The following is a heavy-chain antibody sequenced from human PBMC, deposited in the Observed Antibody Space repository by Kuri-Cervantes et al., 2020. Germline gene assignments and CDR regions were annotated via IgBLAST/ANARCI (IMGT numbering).Heavy chain of an antibody. D-gene: IGHD6-6*01. CDR3: ARDSKYSTSSGPDYYSYYYMDV. V-gene: IGHV4-59*01. CDR1: GGSISSYY. CDR2: ISYTGST. Sequence: SETLSLTCTVSGGSISSYYWRWIRQPPGKGLEWVGYISYTGSTNYNPSLKSRVTISVDTSKNQLSLKLTSVTAADTAVYYCARDSKYSTSSGPDYYSYYYMDVWGKGTTVTVSS. J-gene: IGHJ6*03.